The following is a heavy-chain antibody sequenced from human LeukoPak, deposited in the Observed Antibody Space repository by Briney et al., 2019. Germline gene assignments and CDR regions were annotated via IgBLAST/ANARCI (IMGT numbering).Heavy chain of an antibody. Sequence: SETLSLTCAVSGYSISSGYYWGWIRQPPGKGLEWIGSIYHSGSTYYNPSLKSRVTISVDTSKNQFSLKLSSVTAADTAVYYCARLAYGNYVGYWGQGTLVTVSS. D-gene: IGHD4-17*01. CDR3: ARLAYGNYVGY. V-gene: IGHV4-38-2*01. CDR1: GYSISSGYY. J-gene: IGHJ4*02. CDR2: IYHSGST.